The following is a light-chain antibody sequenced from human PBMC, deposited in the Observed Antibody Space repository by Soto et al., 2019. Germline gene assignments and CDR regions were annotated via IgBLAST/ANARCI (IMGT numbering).Light chain of an antibody. Sequence: EIVLTQSPATLSLSPGERATLSCRASQSVSSYLDWYTQKPAQAPRLLIYYASNRATGIPARFSGSGSVTDFTLTISSLEPEDFAVYYCQQRSNWPPTFGGGTKVEIK. CDR1: QSVSSY. V-gene: IGKV3-11*01. CDR3: QQRSNWPPT. CDR2: YAS. J-gene: IGKJ4*01.